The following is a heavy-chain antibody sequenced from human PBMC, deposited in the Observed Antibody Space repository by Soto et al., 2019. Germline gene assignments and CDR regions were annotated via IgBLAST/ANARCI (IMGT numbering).Heavy chain of an antibody. CDR3: ASGVYAQGHFAD. J-gene: IGHJ4*02. CDR1: GDSITNNYYY. Sequence: SETLSLTCSVSGDSITNNYYYWGWIRQPPGKGLEWIGIIFSSGVTSYNPSLHNRVSISADPSKNQVSLKLSSVTAADTAPYYGASGVYAQGHFADWGRGSLVTVPS. D-gene: IGHD2-8*01. V-gene: IGHV4-39*01. CDR2: IFSSGVT.